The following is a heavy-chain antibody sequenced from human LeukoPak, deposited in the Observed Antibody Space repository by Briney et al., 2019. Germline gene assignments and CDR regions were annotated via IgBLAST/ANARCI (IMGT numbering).Heavy chain of an antibody. D-gene: IGHD2-2*01. J-gene: IGHJ4*02. CDR2: ISGSGGSI. CDR3: AKQGGTYRRGIVVVPGATDY. V-gene: IGHV3-23*01. CDR1: GFTFSDYA. Sequence: GGSLRLSCTASGFTFSDYAMSWVRQAPGKGLEWVSGISGSGGSIRYADSVKGRFIISRDNSKNTLYLQMNSLRAEDTAVYYCAKQGGTYRRGIVVVPGATDYWGQGTLVTVSS.